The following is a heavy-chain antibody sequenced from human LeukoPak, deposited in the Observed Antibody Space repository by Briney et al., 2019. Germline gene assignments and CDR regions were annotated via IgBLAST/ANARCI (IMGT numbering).Heavy chain of an antibody. V-gene: IGHV3-21*01. CDR1: GFTFNTYS. D-gene: IGHD6-19*01. J-gene: IGHJ4*02. CDR3: ARTRDSSGCFDF. Sequence: GGSLRLSCSASGFTFNTYSMNWVRQAPGKGLGWVSSISTGSTYIFYGDSVKGRFTISRDNADNSLYLQMNSLRAEDTAVYYCARTRDSSGCFDFWGQGTLVTVSS. CDR2: ISTGSTYI.